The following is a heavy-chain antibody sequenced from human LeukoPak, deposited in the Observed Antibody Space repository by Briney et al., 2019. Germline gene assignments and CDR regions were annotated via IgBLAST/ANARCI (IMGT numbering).Heavy chain of an antibody. J-gene: IGHJ6*03. Sequence: SETLSLTCAVYGGSFSGYYWSWIRQPPGKGLEWIGEINHSGSTNYNPSLKSRVTISVDTSKNQFSLKLSSVTAADTAVYYCARLGDLLGPVVPAATVRGTYYYYMDVWGKGTTVTVSS. D-gene: IGHD2-2*01. CDR2: INHSGST. CDR3: ARLGDLLGPVVPAATVRGTYYYYMDV. CDR1: GGSFSGYY. V-gene: IGHV4-34*01.